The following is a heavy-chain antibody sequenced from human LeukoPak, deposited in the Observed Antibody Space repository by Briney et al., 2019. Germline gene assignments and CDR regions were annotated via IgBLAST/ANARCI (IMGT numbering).Heavy chain of an antibody. CDR2: INHNSGDT. CDR3: ARVRRNSRSSRNWLGP. Sequence: GASVKVSCKASGYAFTGYYLHWVRQAPGQGLEWMGRINHNSGDTDYVQKFQGRVTMTRDTSIRTAYMEVNRLKSDDTAVYYCARVRRNSRSSRNWLGPWGQGTLVIVSS. D-gene: IGHD4-11*01. CDR1: GYAFTGYY. V-gene: IGHV1-2*02. J-gene: IGHJ5*02.